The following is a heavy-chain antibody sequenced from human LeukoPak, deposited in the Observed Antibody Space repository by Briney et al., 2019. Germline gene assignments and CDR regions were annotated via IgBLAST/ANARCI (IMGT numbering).Heavy chain of an antibody. CDR3: AGEYYYGSGSVWFDY. V-gene: IGHV3-21*01. J-gene: IGHJ4*02. Sequence: GGSLRLSCAASGFTFSSYSMNWVRQAPGKGLEWVSSISSSSSYIYYADSVKGRFTISRDNAKNSLYLQMNSLRAEDTAVYYCAGEYYYGSGSVWFDYWGQGTLVTVSS. D-gene: IGHD3-10*01. CDR2: ISSSSSYI. CDR1: GFTFSSYS.